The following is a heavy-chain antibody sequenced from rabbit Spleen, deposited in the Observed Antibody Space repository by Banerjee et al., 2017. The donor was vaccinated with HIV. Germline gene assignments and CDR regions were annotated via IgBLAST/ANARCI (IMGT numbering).Heavy chain of an antibody. CDR1: GFSFSNKAV. CDR3: ARDTSSSFSSYGMDL. D-gene: IGHD1-1*01. V-gene: IGHV1S45*01. Sequence: QEQLVEYGGDLVQPEGSLTLTCKASGFSFSNKAVMCWVRQAPGKGLEWIACINAVTGKAVYASWAKGRFTFSKTSSTTVTLQMTSLTAADTATYFCARDTSSSFSSYGMDLWGPGPWSPS. J-gene: IGHJ6*01. CDR2: INAVTGKA.